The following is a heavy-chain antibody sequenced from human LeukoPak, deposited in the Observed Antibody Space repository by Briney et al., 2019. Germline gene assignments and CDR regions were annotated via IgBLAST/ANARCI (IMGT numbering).Heavy chain of an antibody. D-gene: IGHD3-10*01. CDR3: ARGRDGSGSYWFDY. J-gene: IGHJ4*02. CDR1: GYTFTSYD. Sequence: ASVKVSCKASGYTFTSYDINWVRQATGQGLEWMGWMNSNSGNTGYAQKFQGRVTMTRNTSISTAYMELSSLRSEDTAVYYCARGRDGSGSYWFDYWGQGTLVTVSS. V-gene: IGHV1-8*01. CDR2: MNSNSGNT.